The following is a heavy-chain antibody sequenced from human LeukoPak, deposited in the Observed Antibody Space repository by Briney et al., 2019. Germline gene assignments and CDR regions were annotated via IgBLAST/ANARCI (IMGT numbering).Heavy chain of an antibody. D-gene: IGHD5-18*01. Sequence: PGGSLRLSCAASGFTFSSYWMHWVRQAPGKGLVWVSRINSDGSSTSYADSVKGRFTISRDNAKNTLYLQMNSLRAEDTAVYYCARRSGYSCLIDYWGQGTLVTVSS. CDR3: ARRSGYSCLIDY. J-gene: IGHJ4*02. V-gene: IGHV3-74*01. CDR1: GFTFSSYW. CDR2: INSDGSST.